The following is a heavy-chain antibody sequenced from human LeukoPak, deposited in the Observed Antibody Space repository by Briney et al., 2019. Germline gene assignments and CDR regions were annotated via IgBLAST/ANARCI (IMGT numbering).Heavy chain of an antibody. CDR2: INHSGTT. CDR3: ARGRTGYYYGSGKIYYYGLDV. D-gene: IGHD3-10*01. Sequence: TSETLSLTCAVYGGSFSGYYWSWIRQPPGKGLEWIEEINHSGTTNNNPSLKSRVSISVDTSKNQFSLKLSSVTAADTAVYYCARGRTGYYYGSGKIYYYGLDVWGQGTTVTVSS. CDR1: GGSFSGYY. V-gene: IGHV4-34*01. J-gene: IGHJ6*02.